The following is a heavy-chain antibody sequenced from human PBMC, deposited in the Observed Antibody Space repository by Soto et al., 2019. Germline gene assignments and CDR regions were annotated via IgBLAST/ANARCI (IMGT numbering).Heavy chain of an antibody. J-gene: IGHJ4*02. CDR3: AHRPSGWFLFDY. CDR1: GFSLSTSGVG. CDR2: IYWNGDK. Sequence: QITLKESGPTLVKPTQTLTLTCTFSGFSLSTSGVGVGWIRQSLGKALQWLALIYWNGDKRYNPSLKTRLTHTKENSKNQVVLNLTNMDPVDTATYYCAHRPSGWFLFDYWGQGTLVTVSS. D-gene: IGHD6-19*01. V-gene: IGHV2-5*01.